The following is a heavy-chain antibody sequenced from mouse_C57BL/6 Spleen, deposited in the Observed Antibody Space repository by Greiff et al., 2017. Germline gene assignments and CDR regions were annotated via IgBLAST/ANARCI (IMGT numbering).Heavy chain of an antibody. Sequence: EVQLVESGGGLVKPGGSLKLSCAASGFTFSDYGMHWVRQAPEKGLEWVAYISSGSSTIYYADTVKGRFTISRDNAKNTLFLQMTSLRSEDTAMYYCARLYSYGSSTWFAYWGQGTLVTVSA. J-gene: IGHJ3*01. CDR2: ISSGSSTI. CDR3: ARLYSYGSSTWFAY. V-gene: IGHV5-17*01. CDR1: GFTFSDYG. D-gene: IGHD1-1*01.